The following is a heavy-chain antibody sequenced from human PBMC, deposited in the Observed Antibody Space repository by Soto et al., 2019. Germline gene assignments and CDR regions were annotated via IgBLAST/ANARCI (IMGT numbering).Heavy chain of an antibody. J-gene: IGHJ4*02. Sequence: GGSLRLSCAASGFTFSSYGMHWVRQAPGKGLEWVALISYDGKKIYYADAVRGRFTISRDNSMHTLYLETNSLRAEDTAVYYCAKDRGALRWSEEHYYFDYWGQGTLVTVSS. D-gene: IGHD4-17*01. CDR2: ISYDGKKI. V-gene: IGHV3-30*18. CDR3: AKDRGALRWSEEHYYFDY. CDR1: GFTFSSYG.